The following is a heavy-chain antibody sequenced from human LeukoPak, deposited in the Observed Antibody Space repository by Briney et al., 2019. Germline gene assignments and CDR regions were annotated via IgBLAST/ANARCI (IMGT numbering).Heavy chain of an antibody. CDR1: GFTFSSYA. CDR3: AEGSYSNYDFDY. Sequence: GGSLRLSCAASGFTFSSYAMSWVRQAQGKGLEWLSYISNSDETIDYEDSVKGRFTISRDNAENSLYLQMNSLRAEDTAVYYCAEGSYSNYDFDYWGQGTLVTVSS. J-gene: IGHJ4*02. V-gene: IGHV3-48*04. CDR2: ISNSDETI. D-gene: IGHD4-11*01.